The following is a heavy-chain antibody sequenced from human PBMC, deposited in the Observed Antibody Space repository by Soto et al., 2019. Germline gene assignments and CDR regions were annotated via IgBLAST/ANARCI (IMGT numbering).Heavy chain of an antibody. CDR3: AREYWDSSRCYGVDY. V-gene: IGHV1-18*01. J-gene: IGHJ4*02. CDR1: GYTFTTFG. Sequence: QIQLVQSGAEVKKPGASVKVSCKPSGYTFTTFGISWVRQAPGQGLEWMGWINTYNGDTNYAQTLQARVTMTTDTTTSTGDMELRSLKSDGSAVYYCAREYWDSSRCYGVDYWGQGTLVTVSS. CDR2: INTYNGDT. D-gene: IGHD1-26*01.